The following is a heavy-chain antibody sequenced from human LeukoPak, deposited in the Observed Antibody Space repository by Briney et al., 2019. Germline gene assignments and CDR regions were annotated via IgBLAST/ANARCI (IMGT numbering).Heavy chain of an antibody. J-gene: IGHJ3*02. CDR2: IYTSGST. V-gene: IGHV4-4*07. CDR1: GGSISSYY. D-gene: IGHD6-6*01. CDR3: ARLGIAARPLGAFDI. Sequence: SETLSLTCTVSGGSISSYYWSWIRQPAGKGLEWIGRIYTSGSTNYNPSLKSRVTMSVDTSKNQFSLKLSSVTAADTAVYYCARLGIAARPLGAFDIWGQGTMVTVSS.